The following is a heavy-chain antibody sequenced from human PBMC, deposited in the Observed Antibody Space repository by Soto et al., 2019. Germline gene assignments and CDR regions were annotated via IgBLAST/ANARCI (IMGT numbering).Heavy chain of an antibody. CDR3: ARYSSGDWFDFDY. D-gene: IGHD6-19*01. J-gene: IGHJ4*02. CDR1: GGSISSYY. V-gene: IGHV4-59*01. Sequence: SETLSLTCTVSGGSISSYYWSWIRQPPGKGLEWIGYIYYSGSTNYNPSLKSRVTISVDTSKNQFSLKLSSVTAADTAVYYCARYSSGDWFDFDYWGQGTLVTVSS. CDR2: IYYSGST.